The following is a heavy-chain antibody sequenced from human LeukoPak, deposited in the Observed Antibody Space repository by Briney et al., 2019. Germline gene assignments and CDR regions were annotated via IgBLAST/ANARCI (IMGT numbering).Heavy chain of an antibody. CDR2: FNPYSGDA. Sequence: ASVKVSCKASRYTFTLHYLHWVGQAAGHGPEGMGWFNPYSGDANYAERFQGRVTMSGVTSISTAYMEMKGLTIDDTAVDYCARAGRGSYGARYYYYYGMDVWGQGTTVTVSS. D-gene: IGHD1-26*01. V-gene: IGHV1-2*02. CDR1: RYTFTLHY. J-gene: IGHJ6*02. CDR3: ARAGRGSYGARYYYYYGMDV.